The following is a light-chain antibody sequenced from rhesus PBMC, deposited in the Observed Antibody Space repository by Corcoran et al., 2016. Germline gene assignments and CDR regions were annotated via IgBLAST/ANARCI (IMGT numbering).Light chain of an antibody. Sequence: DIQMTQSPSSLSASVGDTVTITCRASQGISSYLNWFQQKPGKPPKLLIYDASSLESGVPSSFSGSGSGTDFTLTISSLQPEDFAAYYCLQHNSYPFTFGPGTKLDIK. V-gene: IGKV1-28*03. J-gene: IGKJ3*01. CDR2: DAS. CDR1: QGISSY. CDR3: LQHNSYPFT.